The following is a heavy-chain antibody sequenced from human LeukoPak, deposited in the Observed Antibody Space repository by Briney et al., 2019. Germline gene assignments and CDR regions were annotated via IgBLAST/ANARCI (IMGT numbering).Heavy chain of an antibody. CDR2: INPNSGGT. CDR1: GYTFTGYY. V-gene: IGHV1-2*02. CDR3: ARISRSGYSSGWPFDY. D-gene: IGHD6-19*01. J-gene: IGHJ4*02. Sequence: GASVKVSCKASGYTFTGYYMHWVRQAPGQGLEWMGWINPNSGGTNYAQKLQGRVTMTTDTSTSTAYMELRSLRSDNTAVYYCARISRSGYSSGWPFDYWGQGTLVTVSS.